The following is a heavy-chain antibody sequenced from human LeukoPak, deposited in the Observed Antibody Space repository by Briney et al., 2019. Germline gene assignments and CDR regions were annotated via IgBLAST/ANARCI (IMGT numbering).Heavy chain of an antibody. J-gene: IGHJ4*02. D-gene: IGHD2-8*01. Sequence: GSLRLSCAASGFNFNSYTMNWVRQAPGKGLQWVANILASGSPTYYADSVKGRFIISRDNSKNTVYLQMNSLRVEDTAIYYCAKDLRPDGVGNFDHWGQGILVTVSS. CDR1: GFNFNSYT. CDR2: ILASGSPT. V-gene: IGHV3-23*01. CDR3: AKDLRPDGVGNFDH.